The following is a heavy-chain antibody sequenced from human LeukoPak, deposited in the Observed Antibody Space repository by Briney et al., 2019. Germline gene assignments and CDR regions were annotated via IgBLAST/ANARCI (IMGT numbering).Heavy chain of an antibody. CDR1: GFTFSSYA. CDR2: ISYDGSNK. Sequence: GGSLRLSCAASGFTFSSYAMHWVRQAPGKGLEWVAVISYDGSNKYYADSVKGRFTISRDNSKNTLYLQMNSLRAEDTAVYYCASPPTGGWGLEHNYWGQGTLVTVSS. CDR3: ASPPTGGWGLEHNY. D-gene: IGHD1/OR15-1a*01. V-gene: IGHV3-30-3*01. J-gene: IGHJ4*02.